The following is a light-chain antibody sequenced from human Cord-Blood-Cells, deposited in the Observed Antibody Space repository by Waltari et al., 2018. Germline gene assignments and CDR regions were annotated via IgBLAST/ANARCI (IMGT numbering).Light chain of an antibody. CDR3: QKYNSTPQT. J-gene: IGKJ1*01. CDR2: ASS. Sequence: DIQMTQPPSSLSASVGDRVTITCRAGHGISNYLAWYQQKPGKVPKLLIYASSTLQSGVPARFSCSGSRTDFTLTISSLQPEEVATYYGQKYNSTPQTFGQGTMVEIK. V-gene: IGKV1-27*01. CDR1: HGISNY.